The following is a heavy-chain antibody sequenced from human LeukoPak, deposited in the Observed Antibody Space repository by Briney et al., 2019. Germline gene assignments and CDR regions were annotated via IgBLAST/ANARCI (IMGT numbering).Heavy chain of an antibody. D-gene: IGHD2-21*01. CDR2: IKQDGSEK. V-gene: IGHV3-7*01. CDR3: ARDGGRGLFDY. Sequence: GGSLRLSCAASGFTFSSYWMIWVRQAPGKGLEWVANIKQDGSEKYYVDSVKGRFTISRDNAKNSLYLQMNSLRAEDTAVYYCARDGGRGLFDYGGQGTLVTVSS. CDR1: GFTFSSYW. J-gene: IGHJ4*02.